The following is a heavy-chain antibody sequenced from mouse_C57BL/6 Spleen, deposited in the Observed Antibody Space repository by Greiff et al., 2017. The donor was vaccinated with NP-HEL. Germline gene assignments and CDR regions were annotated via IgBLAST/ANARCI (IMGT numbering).Heavy chain of an antibody. CDR1: GFTFSDYY. Sequence: EVQLVESEGGLVQPGSSMKLSCTASGFTFSDYYMAWVRQVPEKGLEWVANINYDGSSTYYLDSLKSRFIISRDNAKNILYLQMSSLKSEDTATYYCARVYYGSSSWYFDVWGTGTTVTVSS. V-gene: IGHV5-16*01. CDR3: ARVYYGSSSWYFDV. CDR2: INYDGSST. D-gene: IGHD1-1*01. J-gene: IGHJ1*03.